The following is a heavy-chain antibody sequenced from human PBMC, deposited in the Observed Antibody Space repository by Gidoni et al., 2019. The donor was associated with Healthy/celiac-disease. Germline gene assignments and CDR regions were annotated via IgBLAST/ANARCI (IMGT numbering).Heavy chain of an antibody. CDR1: GFTFSSYA. D-gene: IGHD4-17*01. V-gene: IGHV3-23*01. Sequence: EVQLLESGGGLVQTAGYLRLSCAASGFTFSSYAMSWVRQAPGKGLEWVSAISGSGGSTYYADYVKGRFTISRDNSKNTLYLQMNSLRAEDTAVYYCAKEESLYGDYFDYWGQGTLVTVSS. CDR2: ISGSGGST. CDR3: AKEESLYGDYFDY. J-gene: IGHJ4*02.